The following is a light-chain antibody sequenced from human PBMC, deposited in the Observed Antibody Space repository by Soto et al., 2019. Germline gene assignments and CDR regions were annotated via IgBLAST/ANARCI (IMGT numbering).Light chain of an antibody. CDR2: AAS. Sequence: IQLTQSPSSLSASVGDRVTITCRASQGIGSYLAWYQQKPGEAPKLLIYAASTLQSGVPSRFSGSGSGTDFTLTISSLQPEDVATYYCQKYNSALTFGGGTKVDIK. V-gene: IGKV1-27*01. J-gene: IGKJ4*01. CDR3: QKYNSALT. CDR1: QGIGSY.